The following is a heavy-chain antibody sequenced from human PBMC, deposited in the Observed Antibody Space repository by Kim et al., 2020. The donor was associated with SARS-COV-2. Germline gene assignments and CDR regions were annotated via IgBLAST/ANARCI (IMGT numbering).Heavy chain of an antibody. J-gene: IGHJ4*02. D-gene: IGHD4-17*01. CDR3: ARARDYGDYYLAAGDFDY. Sequence: KSRVTISVDTSKNQFSLRLSSGTAADTAVYYCARARDYGDYYLAAGDFDYWGQGTLVTVSS. V-gene: IGHV4-30-2*05.